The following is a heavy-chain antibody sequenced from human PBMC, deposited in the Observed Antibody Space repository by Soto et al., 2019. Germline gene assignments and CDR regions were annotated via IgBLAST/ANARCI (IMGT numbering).Heavy chain of an antibody. CDR1: GDSISSGGYY. CDR3: ARLDGYNSFDY. CDR2: IYHNGGT. D-gene: IGHD5-12*01. V-gene: IGHV4-30-2*01. Sequence: PSETLSLTCAVSGDSISSGGYYWSWVRQPPGKGLEWIGYIYHNGGTYYNPSLKSRVTISVDRSKNQFSLKLSSVTAADAAVYYCARLDGYNSFDYWGQGTLVTVS. J-gene: IGHJ4*02.